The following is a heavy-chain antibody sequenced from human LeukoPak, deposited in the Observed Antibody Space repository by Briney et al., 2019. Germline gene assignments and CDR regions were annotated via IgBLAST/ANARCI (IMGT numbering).Heavy chain of an antibody. Sequence: ASVKVSCKASGYTFTSYDINWVRQATGQGLEWMGWMNPNSGNTGYAQKFQGRVTMTRNTSISTAYMELSSLRSEDTAVYYCARGNSYDSSGYPEYFQNWGQGTLVTVSS. CDR1: GYTFTSYD. J-gene: IGHJ1*01. CDR2: MNPNSGNT. CDR3: ARGNSYDSSGYPEYFQN. D-gene: IGHD3-22*01. V-gene: IGHV1-8*01.